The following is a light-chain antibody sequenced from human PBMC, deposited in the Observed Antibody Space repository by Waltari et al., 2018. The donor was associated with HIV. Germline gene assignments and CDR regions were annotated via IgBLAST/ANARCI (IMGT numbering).Light chain of an antibody. V-gene: IGLV1-51*01. J-gene: IGLJ2*01. Sequence: SVLTQPPSVSAAPGQKVTISCSGRSSHIGNNYVSWYQQLPGTAPKLLIYDNNKRPSGIPDRFSGSKSGTSATLGITGLQTGDEADYYCGTWDSSLSASVVFGGGTKLTVL. CDR2: DNN. CDR3: GTWDSSLSASVV. CDR1: SSHIGNNY.